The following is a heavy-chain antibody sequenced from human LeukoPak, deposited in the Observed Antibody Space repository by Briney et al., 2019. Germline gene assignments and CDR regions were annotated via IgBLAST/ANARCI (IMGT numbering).Heavy chain of an antibody. J-gene: IGHJ4*02. CDR3: VREDTPATANY. V-gene: IGHV3-23*01. CDR2: ISGGGDIT. D-gene: IGHD2-21*02. Sequence: GGSLRLSCAASGFNLANHAMSWVRQTAGKGLEWVSAISGGGDITYYADSVKGRFTIPRDNSKDTLFLQMHSLRPGDTAVYYCVREDTPATANYWGQGTLVTISS. CDR1: GFNLANHA.